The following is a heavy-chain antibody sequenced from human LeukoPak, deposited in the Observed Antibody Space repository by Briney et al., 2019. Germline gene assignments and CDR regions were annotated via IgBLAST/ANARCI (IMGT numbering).Heavy chain of an antibody. J-gene: IGHJ2*01. CDR1: GGTFSSYA. Sequence: ASVKVSCKASGGTFSSYAISWVRQAPGQGLEWMGGIIPIFGTANYAQKFQGRVTMTRDTSISTAYMELSRLRSDDTAVYYCARVGGLRAWYFDLWGRGTLVTVSS. V-gene: IGHV1-69*05. D-gene: IGHD4-17*01. CDR2: IIPIFGTA. CDR3: ARVGGLRAWYFDL.